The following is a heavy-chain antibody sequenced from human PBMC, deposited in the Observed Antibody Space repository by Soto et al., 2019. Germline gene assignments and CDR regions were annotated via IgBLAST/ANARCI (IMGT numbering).Heavy chain of an antibody. V-gene: IGHV3-23*01. D-gene: IGHD1-7*01. Sequence: EVQLLESGGGLVQPGGSLRLSCAASGFTFNTYVMNLVRQAPGKGLEWVSTISYSADKTHYADSVKGRFTISRDNSRDTLFLQTNSLRADDAAVYYCARRARTATTNWGAFDVWGQGTMVTVSS. CDR1: GFTFNTYV. J-gene: IGHJ3*01. CDR2: ISYSADKT. CDR3: ARRARTATTNWGAFDV.